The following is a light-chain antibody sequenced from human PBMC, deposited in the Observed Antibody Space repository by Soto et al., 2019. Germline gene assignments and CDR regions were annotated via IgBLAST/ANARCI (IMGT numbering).Light chain of an antibody. CDR1: QSVSSSY. CDR2: GAS. CDR3: QLYGSSPWT. J-gene: IGKJ1*01. V-gene: IGKV3-20*01. Sequence: EIVLTQSPGTLSLSPGERATLSCRASQSVSSSYLAWHQQKPGQAPRLLIYGASSRATGIPDRFSGSGSGPDFTLTISRLEPEDFAVYYCQLYGSSPWTCGQGTKVEIK.